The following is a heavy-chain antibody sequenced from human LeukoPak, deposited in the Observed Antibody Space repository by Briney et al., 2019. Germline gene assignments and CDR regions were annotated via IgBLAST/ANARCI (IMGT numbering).Heavy chain of an antibody. J-gene: IGHJ1*01. CDR3: AKGAVTGESFAEYFQH. Sequence: PGRSLRLSCAASGFTFSSYGMHWVRQAPGKGLEWVAVISNDGGTKYYVGSVTGRFTISRDNSKNTLYLQMNSVGAEDTAVYYCAKGAVTGESFAEYFQHWGQGTLVTVSS. CDR1: GFTFSSYG. D-gene: IGHD4-11*01. CDR2: ISNDGGTK. V-gene: IGHV3-30*18.